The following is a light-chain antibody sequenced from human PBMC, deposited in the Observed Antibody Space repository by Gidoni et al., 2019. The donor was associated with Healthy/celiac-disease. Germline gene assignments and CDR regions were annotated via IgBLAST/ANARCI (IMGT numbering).Light chain of an antibody. J-gene: IGLJ2*01. Sequence: SYERTQPLSVSVSPGQTASITCSGDKLGDKYACWYQQKPGQSPVLVIYQDSKRPSGIPERFSGSNSGNTATLTISGTQAMDEADYYCQAWDSSTAVFGGGTKLTVL. V-gene: IGLV3-1*01. CDR3: QAWDSSTAV. CDR1: KLGDKY. CDR2: QDS.